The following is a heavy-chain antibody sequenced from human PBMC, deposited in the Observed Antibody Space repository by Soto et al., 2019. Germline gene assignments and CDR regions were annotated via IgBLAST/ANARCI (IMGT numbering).Heavy chain of an antibody. J-gene: IGHJ6*04. Sequence: SVKVASKASGGTFSSYAISWVRQATGQGLEWMGGIIPIFGTANYAQKFQGRVTITADESTSTAYMELSSLRSDDTAVYYCARDTRGLRFLEWLPSGDYYYGMDVWGKGTTVTVAS. D-gene: IGHD3-3*01. CDR3: ARDTRGLRFLEWLPSGDYYYGMDV. V-gene: IGHV1-69*13. CDR1: GGTFSSYA. CDR2: IIPIFGTA.